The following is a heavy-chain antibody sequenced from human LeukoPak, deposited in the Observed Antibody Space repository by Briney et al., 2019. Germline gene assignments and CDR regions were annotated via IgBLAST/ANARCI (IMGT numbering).Heavy chain of an antibody. CDR1: GYRFTGCY. J-gene: IGHJ1*01. D-gene: IGHD4-17*01. CDR2: INLNSGVT. Sequence: ASVKVSCKASGYRFTGCYMHWVRQAPGQGLEWMGWINLNSGVTNYAQNFQGRVSMTRDTSISTAYMELSRLRSDDTAVYYCARQDDYGDPADFQHWGQGTLVTVSS. CDR3: ARQDDYGDPADFQH. V-gene: IGHV1-2*02.